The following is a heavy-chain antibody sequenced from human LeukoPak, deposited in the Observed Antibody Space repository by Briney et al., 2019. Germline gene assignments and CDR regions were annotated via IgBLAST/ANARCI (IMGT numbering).Heavy chain of an antibody. D-gene: IGHD3-16*01. CDR1: GFTFSNDA. CDR3: APDQRGSASSLDV. Sequence: GGSLRLSCAASGFTFSNDAMSCVRQAPGKGLEWVSLISGSGASTYYPHSVKGGVTISRDNSKNTRCLQMYTLRAEDTALYYCAPDQRGSASSLDVWGLGTLVTVSS. V-gene: IGHV3-23*01. J-gene: IGHJ4*02. CDR2: ISGSGAST.